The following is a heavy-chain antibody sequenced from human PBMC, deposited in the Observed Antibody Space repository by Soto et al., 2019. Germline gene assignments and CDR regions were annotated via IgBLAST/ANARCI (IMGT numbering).Heavy chain of an antibody. J-gene: IGHJ6*02. CDR1: GFTFSSYG. CDR2: ISYDGSNK. V-gene: IGHV3-30*18. Sequence: PGGSLRLSCAASGFTFSSYGMHWVRQAPGKGLEWVAVISYDGSNKYYADSVKGRFTISRDNSKNTLYLQMNSLRAEDTAVYYCAKDLPSAADSGMDVWGQETMVTVAS. CDR3: AKDLPSAADSGMDV. D-gene: IGHD6-13*01.